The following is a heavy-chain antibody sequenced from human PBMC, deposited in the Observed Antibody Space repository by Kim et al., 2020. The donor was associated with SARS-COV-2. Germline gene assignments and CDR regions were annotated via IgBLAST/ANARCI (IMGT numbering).Heavy chain of an antibody. CDR1: GFTFSSYS. J-gene: IGHJ6*02. CDR2: ISSSSSYI. Sequence: GGSLRLSCAASGFTFSSYSMNWVRQAPGKGLEWVSSISSSSSYIYYADSVKGRFTISRDNAKNSLYLQMNSLRAEDTAVYYCARDLGLGGGGVGYYYYGMDVWGQGTTVTVSS. V-gene: IGHV3-21*01. CDR3: ARDLGLGGGGVGYYYYGMDV. D-gene: IGHD3-16*01.